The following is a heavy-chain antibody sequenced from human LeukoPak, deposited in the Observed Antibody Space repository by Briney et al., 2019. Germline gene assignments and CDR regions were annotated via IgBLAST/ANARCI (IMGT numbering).Heavy chain of an antibody. J-gene: IGHJ4*02. V-gene: IGHV3-23*01. Sequence: GGSLRLSCAASGFSFSDYAKSWVRQAPGEGLEWVSAITGPGEGTWYADSVLGRFTTSRDNSKNTLYLQMNSLRAEDTAVYFCAKRMYGWYQIDYWGQGTLVTVSS. D-gene: IGHD6-19*01. CDR2: ITGPGEGT. CDR3: AKRMYGWYQIDY. CDR1: GFSFSDYA.